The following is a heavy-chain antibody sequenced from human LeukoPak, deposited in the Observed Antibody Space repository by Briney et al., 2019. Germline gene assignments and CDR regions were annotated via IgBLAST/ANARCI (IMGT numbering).Heavy chain of an antibody. V-gene: IGHV3-7*04. Sequence: GRSLRLSCVASGFPFSSYWMTWVRQAPGKGLEWVANIKQDGSKKSYVDSVKGRSTISRANAKNSLYLQMNSLRAEDTAIYYCTRVGYIDEGIDYWGQGTLVTVSS. CDR2: IKQDGSKK. CDR3: TRVGYIDEGIDY. D-gene: IGHD5-24*01. CDR1: GFPFSSYW. J-gene: IGHJ4*02.